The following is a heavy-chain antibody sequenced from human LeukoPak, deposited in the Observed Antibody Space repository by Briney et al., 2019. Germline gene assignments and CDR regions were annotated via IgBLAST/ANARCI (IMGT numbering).Heavy chain of an antibody. J-gene: IGHJ4*02. D-gene: IGHD5-12*01. CDR3: ARHSITVPGSFDY. CDR1: GGSISSSSYY. Sequence: PSETLSLTCTVSGGSISSSSYYWGWIPQPPGKGLEWIGSSYYSGSSYYNPSLKSRVTLSVDTSKKQFSLKLSSVTAADTAVYYCARHSITVPGSFDYWGQGTLVSVSS. CDR2: SYYSGSS. V-gene: IGHV4-39*01.